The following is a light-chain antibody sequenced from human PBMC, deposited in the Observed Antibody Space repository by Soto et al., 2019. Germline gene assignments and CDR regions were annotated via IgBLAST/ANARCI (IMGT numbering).Light chain of an antibody. V-gene: IGLV1-44*01. CDR2: RNN. J-gene: IGLJ2*01. CDR3: AAWDDSLSGVV. Sequence: QSALTQPPSASGTPGQRVTISCSGSSSNIGSNTINWYQQFPGTAPRLLIYRNNQRPSGVPDRISGSKSGTSASLAISGLQSEDEADYYCAAWDDSLSGVVFGGGTKLTVL. CDR1: SSNIGSNT.